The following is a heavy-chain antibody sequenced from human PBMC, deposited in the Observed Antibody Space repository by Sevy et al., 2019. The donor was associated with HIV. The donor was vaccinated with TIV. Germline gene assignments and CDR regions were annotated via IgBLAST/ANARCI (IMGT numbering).Heavy chain of an antibody. D-gene: IGHD2-15*01. J-gene: IGHJ4*02. CDR1: GYIFSTYR. V-gene: IGHV1-18*01. CDR2: ISPLNGDT. CDR3: ARAYCSGGRCYSLAY. Sequence: ASVKVYCEASGYIFSTYRISWVRQAPGQGLEWLGWISPLNGDTNYVQRFQGRVTMITDTSTSTAFMELRSLRADDTAVYYCARAYCSGGRCYSLAYWGQGTLVTVSS.